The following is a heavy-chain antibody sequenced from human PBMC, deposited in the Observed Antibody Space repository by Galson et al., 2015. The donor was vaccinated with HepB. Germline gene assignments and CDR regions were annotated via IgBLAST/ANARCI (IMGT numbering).Heavy chain of an antibody. D-gene: IGHD6-19*01. CDR3: ARGSPWMSSRGKLWLPFDY. CDR1: GYTFTSYG. V-gene: IGHV1-18*04. J-gene: IGHJ4*02. Sequence: SVKVSCKASGYTFTSYGISWVRQAPGQGLEWMGWISAYNGNTNYAQKLQGRVTMTTDTSTSTAYMELRSLRSDDTAVYYCARGSPWMSSRGKLWLPFDYWGQGTLVTVSS. CDR2: ISAYNGNT.